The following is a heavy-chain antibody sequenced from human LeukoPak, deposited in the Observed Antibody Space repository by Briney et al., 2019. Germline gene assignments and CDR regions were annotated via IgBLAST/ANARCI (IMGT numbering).Heavy chain of an antibody. D-gene: IGHD2-21*01. CDR1: GGSISSYY. V-gene: IGHV4-59*12. CDR3: ARELRMIGHDP. CDR2: IFYSGST. Sequence: SETLSLTCTVSGGSISSYYWSWIRQPPGKGLEWIGYIFYSGSTNYNPSLKSRVTISVDTSKNQFSLKLSSVTAADTAVYYCARELRMIGHDPWGQGTLVTVSS. J-gene: IGHJ5*02.